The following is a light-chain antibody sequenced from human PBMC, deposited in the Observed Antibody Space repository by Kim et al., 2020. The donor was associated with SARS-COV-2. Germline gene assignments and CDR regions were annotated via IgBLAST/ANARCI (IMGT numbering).Light chain of an antibody. V-gene: IGKV1-39*01. CDR1: QSISSY. Sequence: ASVGDRVTITCRASQSISSYLNWYQQKPGKAPKRLIYAASSLQSGVPSRFSGSGSGTDFTLTISSLQPEDFATYYCQQSYSTPGTFGPGTKVDIK. CDR3: QQSYSTPGT. CDR2: AAS. J-gene: IGKJ3*01.